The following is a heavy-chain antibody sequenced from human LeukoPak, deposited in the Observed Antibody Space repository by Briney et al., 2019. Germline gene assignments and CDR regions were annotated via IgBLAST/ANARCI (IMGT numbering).Heavy chain of an antibody. CDR2: IYYSGST. Sequence: SETLSLTCTVSGGSISGSSYFWGWIRQPPGKGLEWIGSIYYSGSTYYNPSLKSRVTISVDTSKNQFSLKLSSVTAADTAVYYCAGQWNWFDPWGQGTLVTVSS. V-gene: IGHV4-39*01. CDR3: AGQWNWFDP. CDR1: GGSISGSSYF. J-gene: IGHJ5*02.